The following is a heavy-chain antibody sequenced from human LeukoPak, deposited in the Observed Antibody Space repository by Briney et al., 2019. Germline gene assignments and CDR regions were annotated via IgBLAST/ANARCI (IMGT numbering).Heavy chain of an antibody. J-gene: IGHJ4*02. CDR1: GYTFTSYG. D-gene: IGHD6-13*01. CDR2: ISAHNGNT. CDR3: ARGSTPPYSSSWYDFDY. Sequence: ASVKVSCKASGYTFTSYGISWVRQAPGQGLEWMGWISAHNGNTNYAQKLQGRVTMTTDTSTSTAYMELRSLRSDDTAVYYCARGSTPPYSSSWYDFDYWGQGTLVTVSS. V-gene: IGHV1-18*01.